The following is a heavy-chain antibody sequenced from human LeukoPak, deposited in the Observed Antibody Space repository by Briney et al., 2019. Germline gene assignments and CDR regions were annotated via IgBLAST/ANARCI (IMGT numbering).Heavy chain of an antibody. CDR1: GGSFSGYY. D-gene: IGHD6-13*01. CDR2: INHSGST. V-gene: IGHV4-34*01. CDR3: ARDLAATDYMDV. Sequence: SETLSLTCAVYGGSFSGYYWSWIRQPPGKGLEWIGEINHSGSTNYNPSLKSRVTISVDTSKNQFSLKLSSVTAADTAVYYCARDLAATDYMDVWGKGTTVTVSS. J-gene: IGHJ6*03.